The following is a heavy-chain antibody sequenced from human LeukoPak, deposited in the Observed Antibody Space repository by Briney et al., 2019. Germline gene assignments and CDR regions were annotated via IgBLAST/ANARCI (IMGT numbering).Heavy chain of an antibody. CDR2: IYYSGST. Sequence: SETLSLTCTVSGGSISSYYWSWIRKPPGKGLEWIGYIYYSGSTNYNPSLKSRVTISVDTSKNRFSLKLSSVTAADTAVYYCARVEFGEFNWFDPWGQGTLVTVSS. CDR1: GGSISSYY. V-gene: IGHV4-59*01. CDR3: ARVEFGEFNWFDP. J-gene: IGHJ5*01. D-gene: IGHD3-10*01.